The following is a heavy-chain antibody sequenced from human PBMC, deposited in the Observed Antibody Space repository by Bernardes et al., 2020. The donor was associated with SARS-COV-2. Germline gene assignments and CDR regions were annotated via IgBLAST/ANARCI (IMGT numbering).Heavy chain of an antibody. J-gene: IGHJ6*02. Sequence: GGSLRLSCAASGFNFNMFSMMWVRQAPGKGLEWVSYISSSLNNIYYADSVKGRFTISRDNAKNSLYLQMNSLRDEDTAMYYCAADFWSGYYHGMDVWGQGTKVTVSS. CDR1: GFNFNMFS. CDR3: AADFWSGYYHGMDV. D-gene: IGHD3-3*01. V-gene: IGHV3-48*02. CDR2: ISSSLNNI.